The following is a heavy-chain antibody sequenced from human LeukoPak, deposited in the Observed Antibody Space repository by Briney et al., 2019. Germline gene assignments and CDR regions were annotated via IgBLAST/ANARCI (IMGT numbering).Heavy chain of an antibody. D-gene: IGHD6-19*01. CDR2: IYTSGST. Sequence: SETLSLTRAVSGGSISSYYWSWIRHPAGKGREWSGRIYTSGSTNYTPSPKSRVTLSVDTTKNQIPLKLSSVTAARTALYFSAKSSQLHSSGWYAGAFDIWGQGTMVTVSS. CDR3: AKSSQLHSSGWYAGAFDI. V-gene: IGHV4-4*07. CDR1: GGSISSYY. J-gene: IGHJ3*02.